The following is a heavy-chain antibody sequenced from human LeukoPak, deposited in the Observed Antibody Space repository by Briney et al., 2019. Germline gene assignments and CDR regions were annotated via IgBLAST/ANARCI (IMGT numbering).Heavy chain of an antibody. V-gene: IGHV4-34*01. J-gene: IGHJ5*02. CDR3: ARVLSTIVVVPAAMVWFDP. D-gene: IGHD2-2*01. CDR2: INHSGST. Sequence: SETLSLTCAVYGGSFSGYYWSRIRQPPGKGLEWIGEINHSGSTNYNPSLNSRLTISVDTSKNQFSLQLSSLTAADTAVYYCARVLSTIVVVPAAMVWFDPWGQGTLVTVSP. CDR1: GGSFSGYY.